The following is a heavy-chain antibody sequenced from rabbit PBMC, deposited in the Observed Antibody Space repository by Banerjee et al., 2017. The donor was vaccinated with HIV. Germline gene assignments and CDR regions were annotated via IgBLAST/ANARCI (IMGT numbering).Heavy chain of an antibody. CDR3: ARDLNL. CDR2: IDAGSSGST. J-gene: IGHJ4*01. CDR1: GFDLSSYYY. Sequence: QSLEESGGDLVKPGASLTLTCTASGFDLSSYYYMHWVRQAPGKGPEWIACIDAGSSGSTWYASWAKGRFTISKTSSTTVTLQMTSLTAADTATYFCARDLNLWGQGTLVTVS. V-gene: IGHV1S40*01.